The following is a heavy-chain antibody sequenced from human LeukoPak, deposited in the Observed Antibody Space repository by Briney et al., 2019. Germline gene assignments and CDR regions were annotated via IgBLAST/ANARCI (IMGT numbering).Heavy chain of an antibody. CDR1: DGSFSGYY. CDR3: ARGGDVVVPAAMPALLL. Sequence: PSETLYLTCAVFDGSFSGYYWSWVREPTGKVLEWIKKINHSGSTNYNPSLKSRVTISVDTSKNQFSLKLSSVTAADTAVYYCARGGDVVVPAAMPALLLWGQGTLVTVSS. CDR2: INHSGST. J-gene: IGHJ4*02. D-gene: IGHD2-2*01. V-gene: IGHV4-34*01.